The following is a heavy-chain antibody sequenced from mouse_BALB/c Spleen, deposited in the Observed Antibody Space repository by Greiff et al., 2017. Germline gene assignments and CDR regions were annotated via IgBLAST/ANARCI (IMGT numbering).Heavy chain of an antibody. CDR3: ARPIYYGYDGFAY. J-gene: IGHJ3*01. V-gene: IGHV5-12-2*01. Sequence: EVKLQESGGGLVQPGGSLKLSCAASGFTFSSYTMSWVRQTPEKRLEWVAYISNGGGSTYYPDTVKGRFTISRDNAKNTLYLQMSSLKSEDTAMYYCARPIYYGYDGFAYWGQGTLVTVSA. CDR2: ISNGGGST. D-gene: IGHD2-2*01. CDR1: GFTFSSYT.